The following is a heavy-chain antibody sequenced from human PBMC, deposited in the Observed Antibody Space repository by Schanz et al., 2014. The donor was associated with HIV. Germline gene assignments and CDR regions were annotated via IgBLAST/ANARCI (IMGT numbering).Heavy chain of an antibody. V-gene: IGHV3-7*01. D-gene: IGHD1-20*01. Sequence: EVQLVESGGGLVQPGGSLRLSCSASGITFSYYWMSWVRQAPGKGLEWVANIGRDGSERYYVDSVKGRFTISRDNTKNSLYLQMNSLRAEDTAVYYCARDYHWNWFDPWGQGTLVTVSP. CDR1: GITFSYYW. CDR3: ARDYHWNWFDP. J-gene: IGHJ5*02. CDR2: IGRDGSER.